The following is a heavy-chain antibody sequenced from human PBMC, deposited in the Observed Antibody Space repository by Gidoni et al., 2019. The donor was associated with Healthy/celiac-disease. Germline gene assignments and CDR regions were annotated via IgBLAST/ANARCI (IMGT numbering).Heavy chain of an antibody. CDR2: IYYSGST. D-gene: IGHD6-19*01. CDR3: ARQQWLDLVHYMDV. V-gene: IGHV4-59*01. CDR1: GGSISSYY. Sequence: QVQLQESGPGLVKPSETLSLTCTVSGGSISSYYWSWIRQPPGKGLEWIGYIYYSGSTNYNPSLKSRVTISVDTSKNQFSLKLSSVTAADTAVYYCARQQWLDLVHYMDVWGKGTTVTVSS. J-gene: IGHJ6*03.